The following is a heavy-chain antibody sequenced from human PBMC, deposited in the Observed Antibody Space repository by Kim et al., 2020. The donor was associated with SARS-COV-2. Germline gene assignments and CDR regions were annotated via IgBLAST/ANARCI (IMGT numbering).Heavy chain of an antibody. CDR2: IYYSGRT. CDR1: GGSISSYY. Sequence: SETLSLTCTVSGGSISSYYWSWIRQPPGKGLEWIGHIYYSGRTNYNPSLKSRVTISVDTSKNQFSLKLSSVTAADTAVYYCARDRRLGNWFDPWGQSTLVTVSS. CDR3: ARDRRLGNWFDP. V-gene: IGHV4-59*01. D-gene: IGHD3-16*01. J-gene: IGHJ5*02.